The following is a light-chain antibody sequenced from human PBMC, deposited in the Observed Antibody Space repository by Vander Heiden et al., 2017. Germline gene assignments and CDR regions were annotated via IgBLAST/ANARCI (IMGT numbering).Light chain of an antibody. J-gene: IGKJ3*01. CDR3: QQCDSTQCT. V-gene: IGKV1-39*01. CDR2: AAS. CDR1: QSISNY. Sequence: IQMTHSPASLSASVGVRLTIPCSASQSISNYLNWYQQKPGKAPKLLIYAASSLQSGVPARFSGSGSGTDFTLTISSLQPEDFATYYCQQCDSTQCTFGHGTKVDIK.